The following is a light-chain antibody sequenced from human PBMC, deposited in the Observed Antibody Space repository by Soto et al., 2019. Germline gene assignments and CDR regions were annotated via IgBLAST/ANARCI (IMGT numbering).Light chain of an antibody. CDR2: DAS. Sequence: DIQMTQSPSTLSASVGDRVTITCRASQSISNWLAWYQQKPGKAPKFLIYDASSLESGVPSRFSGSGSGTEFTLTISSLQPDDFAAYYCQQYNSYSQTFGQGTKVEIK. J-gene: IGKJ1*01. CDR3: QQYNSYSQT. V-gene: IGKV1-5*01. CDR1: QSISNW.